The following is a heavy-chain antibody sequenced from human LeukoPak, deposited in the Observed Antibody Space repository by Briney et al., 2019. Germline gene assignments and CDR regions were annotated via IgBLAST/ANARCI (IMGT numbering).Heavy chain of an antibody. CDR1: GYTFTGYY. CDR3: ARGRSDILTGYPGYFDY. J-gene: IGHJ4*02. D-gene: IGHD3-9*01. Sequence: GASVKVSCKASGYTFTGYYMHWVRQAPGQGLEWMGWINPNRGGTNYAQKFQGWVTMTRDTSISTAYMELSRLRSDDPAVYYCARGRSDILTGYPGYFDYWGQGTLVTVSS. CDR2: INPNRGGT. V-gene: IGHV1-2*04.